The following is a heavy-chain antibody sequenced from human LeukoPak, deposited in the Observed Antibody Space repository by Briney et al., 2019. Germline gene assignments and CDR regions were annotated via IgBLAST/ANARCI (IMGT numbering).Heavy chain of an antibody. Sequence: ASVKVSCKASGYTFTSYDINWVRQATGQGLEWMGWMNPNSGNTGYAQKFQGRVTMTRNTSISTAYMELSSLRSDDTAVYYCARRGGESRYSSYYYYYMDVWGKGTTVTVSS. V-gene: IGHV1-8*01. CDR2: MNPNSGNT. J-gene: IGHJ6*03. CDR1: GYTFTSYD. CDR3: ARRGGESRYSSYYYYYMDV. D-gene: IGHD1-26*01.